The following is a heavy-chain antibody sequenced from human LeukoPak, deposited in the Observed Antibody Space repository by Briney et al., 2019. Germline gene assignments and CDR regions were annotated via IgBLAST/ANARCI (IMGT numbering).Heavy chain of an antibody. V-gene: IGHV1-2*02. CDR2: INHNTGGT. CDR1: GNTFTGYF. Sequence: GASVKVSCKSSGNTFTGYFLNWVRQAPGQGLEWMGWINHNTGGTNYAQKFQGRVTMTRDTSISTAYMELSRLRSDDTAVYYCARPQLQYYYDSSGSLFQHWGQGTLVTVSS. CDR3: ARPQLQYYYDSSGSLFQH. J-gene: IGHJ1*01. D-gene: IGHD3-22*01.